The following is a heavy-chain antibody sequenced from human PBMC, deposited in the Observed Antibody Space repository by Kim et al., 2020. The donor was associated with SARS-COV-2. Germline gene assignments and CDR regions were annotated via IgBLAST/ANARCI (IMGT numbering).Heavy chain of an antibody. Sequence: YSADSVKGRFTISRDNSKNTLYLQMSSLRAEDTAVYYCARASTVVTPGAYWGQGTLVTVSS. D-gene: IGHD4-17*01. CDR3: ARASTVVTPGAY. V-gene: IGHV3-30*15. J-gene: IGHJ4*02.